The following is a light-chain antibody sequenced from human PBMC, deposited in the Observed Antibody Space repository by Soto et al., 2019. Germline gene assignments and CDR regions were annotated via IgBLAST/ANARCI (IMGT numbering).Light chain of an antibody. CDR3: QQYGASLFT. V-gene: IGKV3-20*01. CDR2: GAS. Sequence: DIVLTQSPGTLSLSPGERATLSCRASQSVDSTFLHWYQQKPGQAPRLLIYGASSRATGIPDRFSGSGSGTDFTLTISRLDPEDFAVYYCQQYGASLFTFGQGTRLEIK. J-gene: IGKJ5*01. CDR1: QSVDSTF.